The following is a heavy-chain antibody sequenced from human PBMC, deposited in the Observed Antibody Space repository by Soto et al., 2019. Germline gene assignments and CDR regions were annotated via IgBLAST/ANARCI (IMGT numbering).Heavy chain of an antibody. CDR1: GSTFSSYE. CDR3: ARGRGLSGSYYAFDY. D-gene: IGHD1-26*01. CDR2: LDSRSSII. Sequence: LRLSCAASGSTFSSYEMNWVRQAPGKGLEWVSYLDSRSSIIHYADSVKGRFTISRDNARNSLYLQMNRLRVEDTAVYYCARGRGLSGSYYAFDYWGLGSLVTVSS. J-gene: IGHJ4*02. V-gene: IGHV3-48*03.